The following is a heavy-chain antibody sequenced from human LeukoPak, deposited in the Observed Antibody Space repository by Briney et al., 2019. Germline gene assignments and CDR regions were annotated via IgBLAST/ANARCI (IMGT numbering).Heavy chain of an antibody. CDR1: GGTFSSYA. CDR2: IIPIFGTA. CDR3: ARIWTDCSSTSCYTPYFDY. V-gene: IGHV1-69*01. J-gene: IGHJ4*02. Sequence: SVKVSCKASGGTFSSYAISWVRQAPGQGLEWMGGIIPIFGTANDAQKFQGRVTITADESTSTAYMELSSLRSEDTAVYYCARIWTDCSSTSCYTPYFDYWGQGTLVTVSS. D-gene: IGHD2-2*02.